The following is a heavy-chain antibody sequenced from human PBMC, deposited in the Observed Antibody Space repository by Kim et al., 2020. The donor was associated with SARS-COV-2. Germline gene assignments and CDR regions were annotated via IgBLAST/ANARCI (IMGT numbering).Heavy chain of an antibody. CDR2: IWPGDSDT. V-gene: IGHV5-51*01. CDR1: GYNFTTYW. CDR3: ARHHGISGYYPGDAFDV. D-gene: IGHD3-22*01. J-gene: IGHJ3*01. Sequence: GESLKISCKGSGYNFTTYWIGWVRQMPGKGLEWMGIIWPGDSDTRYSPSFQGQVTISADKSISTAYLQWSSLKASDTAMYYCARHHGISGYYPGDAFDVWGQRTVVSVSS.